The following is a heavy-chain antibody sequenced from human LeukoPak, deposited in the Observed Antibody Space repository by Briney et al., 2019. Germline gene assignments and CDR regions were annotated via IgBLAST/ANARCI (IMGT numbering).Heavy chain of an antibody. V-gene: IGHV3-21*01. Sequence: GGSLRLSCAASGFTFSSYSMNWVRQAPGKGLECVSSTSSSSSYIYYADSVKGRFTISRDNAKNTLYLQMNSLRAEDTAVYYCAIEGPENIWAYYYYYMDVWGKGTTVTVSS. CDR1: GFTFSSYS. D-gene: IGHD1/OR15-1a*01. CDR2: TSSSSSYI. J-gene: IGHJ6*03. CDR3: AIEGPENIWAYYYYYMDV.